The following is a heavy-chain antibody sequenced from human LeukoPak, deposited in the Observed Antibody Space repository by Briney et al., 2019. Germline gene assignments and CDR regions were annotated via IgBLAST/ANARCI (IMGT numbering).Heavy chain of an antibody. CDR1: GYIFTSYW. V-gene: IGHV5-51*01. J-gene: IGHJ4*02. CDR2: IYPGDSDT. Sequence: GESLKISCKGSGYIFTSYWIGWVRQMPGKSLEWMGIIYPGDSDTRYSPSFQGQVTISADKSISTAYLQWSSLNTSDTAMYYCARYTDHYYFDYWGQGTLVTVSS. CDR3: ARYTDHYYFDY. D-gene: IGHD1-1*01.